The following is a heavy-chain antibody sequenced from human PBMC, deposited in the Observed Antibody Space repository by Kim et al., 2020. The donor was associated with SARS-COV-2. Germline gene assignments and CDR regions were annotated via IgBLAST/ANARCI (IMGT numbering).Heavy chain of an antibody. Sequence: GGSLRLSCAASGFTFSDYGMHWVRQAPGKGLEWVAVISYDGSNKYYADSVKGRFTISRDNSKNSLYLQMNSLRAEDTAVYYCAKDLSRMPSYSCSWYEDYYYCYVMDVWGQGATLTVSS. V-gene: IGHV3-30*18. CDR1: GFTFSDYG. J-gene: IGHJ6*02. D-gene: IGHD6-13*01. CDR3: AKDLSRMPSYSCSWYEDYYYCYVMDV. CDR2: ISYDGSNK.